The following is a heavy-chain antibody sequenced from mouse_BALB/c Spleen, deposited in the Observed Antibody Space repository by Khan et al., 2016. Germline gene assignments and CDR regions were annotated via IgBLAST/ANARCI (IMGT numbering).Heavy chain of an antibody. CDR3: PRGGSNVSFRN. D-gene: IGHD1-1*02. V-gene: IGHV14-3*02. J-gene: IGHJ3*01. CDR2: IDPANGNS. Sequence: VQLQQPGAELVKPGASVKLSCTASGFNIKDTYMHWVKQRPEQGLEWIGRIDPANGNSKYDPKFQGKAAITADTSSNTAYLQLSSLTSEDTAVLDCPRGGSNVSFRNRGQGTLVTVSA. CDR1: GFNIKDTY.